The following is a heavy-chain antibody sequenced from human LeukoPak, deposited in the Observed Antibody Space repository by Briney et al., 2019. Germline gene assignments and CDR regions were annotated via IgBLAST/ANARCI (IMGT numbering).Heavy chain of an antibody. CDR2: INPNSGGT. Sequence: ASVKVSCKASGYTFTGYYMHWVRQAPGQGLEWMGWINPNSGGTNYAQKFQGRVTMTRDTSISTAYMELSRLRSDDTAVYYCTRAGGYCSGGSCLNFDYWGQGTLVTVSS. D-gene: IGHD2-15*01. V-gene: IGHV1-2*02. CDR3: TRAGGYCSGGSCLNFDY. J-gene: IGHJ4*02. CDR1: GYTFTGYY.